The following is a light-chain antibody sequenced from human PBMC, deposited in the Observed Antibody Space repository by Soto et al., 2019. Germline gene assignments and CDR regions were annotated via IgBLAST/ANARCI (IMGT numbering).Light chain of an antibody. CDR2: GAS. CDR3: QQYSSWPPWT. V-gene: IGKV3-15*01. CDR1: ETVATH. J-gene: IGKJ1*01. Sequence: VMTKYPTTLSVSPGERATLFCWASETVATHLAWYQQKPGQAPRLLIYGASARATGIPARFSGSGSGTEFTLTISSLESEDSAVYYCQQYSSWPPWTFGQGTKVDIK.